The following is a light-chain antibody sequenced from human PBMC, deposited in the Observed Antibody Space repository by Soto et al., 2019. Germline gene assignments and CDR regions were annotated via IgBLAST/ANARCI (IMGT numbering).Light chain of an antibody. V-gene: IGKV1-5*01. Sequence: DIQMSQSPSSVCASVGDRVTITCRASQGVSIWLAWYQQKPGKAPNLLIYAASSLRSGVPSRFSGSGSGTEFTLTISSLQPDDFATYYCQQYNSYSPTFGQGTKADIK. CDR1: QGVSIW. CDR3: QQYNSYSPT. J-gene: IGKJ1*01. CDR2: AAS.